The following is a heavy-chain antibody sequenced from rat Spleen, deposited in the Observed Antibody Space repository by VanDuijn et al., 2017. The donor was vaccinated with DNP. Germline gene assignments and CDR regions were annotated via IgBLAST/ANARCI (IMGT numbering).Heavy chain of an antibody. Sequence: EVQLVESGGGLVQPGSPLKLSCAASGFTFSNNWLNWIRQAPGKGLEWVASITNSGDSTYYSDSVKGRFSISRDNAKSTLYLQVNSLRSEDTATYYCTSNPHIRTAAPFDYWGQGVMVTVSS. D-gene: IGHD3-8*01. CDR1: GFTFSNNW. CDR2: ITNSGDST. J-gene: IGHJ2*01. CDR3: TSNPHIRTAAPFDY. V-gene: IGHV5-31*01.